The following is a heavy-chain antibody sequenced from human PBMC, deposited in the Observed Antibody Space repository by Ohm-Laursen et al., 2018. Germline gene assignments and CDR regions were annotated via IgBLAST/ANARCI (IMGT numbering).Heavy chain of an antibody. D-gene: IGHD6-13*01. CDR1: GGSISSYY. J-gene: IGHJ6*02. V-gene: IGHV4-59*01. CDR2: IYYSGST. CDR3: ARIAAVWRYYGMDV. Sequence: GTLSLTCTVSGGSISSYYWSWIRQPPGKGLEWIGYIYYSGSTNYNPSLKSRVTISVDTSKNQFSLKLSSVTAADTAVYYCARIAAVWRYYGMDVWGQGTTVTVSS.